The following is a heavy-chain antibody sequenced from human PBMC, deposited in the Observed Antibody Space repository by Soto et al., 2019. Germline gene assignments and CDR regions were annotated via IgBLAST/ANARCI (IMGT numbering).Heavy chain of an antibody. Sequence: GGSLRLSCAASGFTLSSYAVSWVRQAPGKGLEWVSSIGDRGGATHYADSVEGRVTISRDNSKNTLYLQMNSLRAEDTAVYYCAKASRVAAAQYYYGMDVWGQGTTVTVSS. D-gene: IGHD6-13*01. CDR1: GFTLSSYA. J-gene: IGHJ6*02. V-gene: IGHV3-23*01. CDR2: IGDRGGAT. CDR3: AKASRVAAAQYYYGMDV.